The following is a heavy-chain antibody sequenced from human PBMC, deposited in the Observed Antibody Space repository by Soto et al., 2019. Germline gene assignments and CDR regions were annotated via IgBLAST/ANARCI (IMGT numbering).Heavy chain of an antibody. D-gene: IGHD3-10*01. CDR1: GGSISSGGYY. CDR2: IYYSGST. CDR3: ARAQPMVRGKKRDAFDI. J-gene: IGHJ3*02. V-gene: IGHV4-31*03. Sequence: SETLSLTCTVSGGSISSGGYYWSWIRQHPGKGLEWIGYIYYSGSTYYNPSLKSRVTISVDTSKNQFSLKLSSVTAADTAVYYCARAQPMVRGKKRDAFDIWGQGTMVTVSS.